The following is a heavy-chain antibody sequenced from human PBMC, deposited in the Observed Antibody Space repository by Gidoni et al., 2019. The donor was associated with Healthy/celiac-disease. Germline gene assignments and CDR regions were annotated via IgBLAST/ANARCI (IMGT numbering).Heavy chain of an antibody. CDR2: IYTSGST. Sequence: QVQLQESGPGLVKPSQTLSLTCPVSGGSISSGSYYWSWIRQPAGKGLEWIGRIYTSGSTNYNPSLKSRVTISVDTSKNQFSLKLSSVTAADTAVYYCARAVAVADDAFDIWGQGTMVTVSS. J-gene: IGHJ3*02. CDR1: GGSISSGSYY. CDR3: ARAVAVADDAFDI. V-gene: IGHV4-61*02. D-gene: IGHD6-19*01.